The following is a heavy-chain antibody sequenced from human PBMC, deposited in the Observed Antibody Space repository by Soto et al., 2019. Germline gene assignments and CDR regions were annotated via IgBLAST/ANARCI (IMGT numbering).Heavy chain of an antibody. CDR1: GYTFTSYA. CDR2: INAGNGNT. D-gene: IGHD3-22*01. Sequence: ASVKVSCKAPGYTFTSYAMHWVRQAPGQRLEWMGWINAGNGNTKYSQKFQGRVTITRDTSASTAYMELSSLRSEDTAVYYCASAYDSSGYYYATDAFDIWGQGTMVTVSS. J-gene: IGHJ3*02. CDR3: ASAYDSSGYYYATDAFDI. V-gene: IGHV1-3*01.